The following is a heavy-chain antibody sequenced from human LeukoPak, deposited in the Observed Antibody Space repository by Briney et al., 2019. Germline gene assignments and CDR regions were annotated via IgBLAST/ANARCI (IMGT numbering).Heavy chain of an antibody. D-gene: IGHD3/OR15-3a*01. CDR2: ISGSGGST. Sequence: SGGSLRLSCAASGFTFSSYAMSWVRQAPGKGLEWVSAISGSGGSTYYADSVKGRFTISRDNSKNTLYLQMNSLRAEDTAVYYCAKDRGSLVGLVITWGALFDYWGQGTLVTVSS. V-gene: IGHV3-23*01. J-gene: IGHJ4*02. CDR1: GFTFSSYA. CDR3: AKDRGSLVGLVITWGALFDY.